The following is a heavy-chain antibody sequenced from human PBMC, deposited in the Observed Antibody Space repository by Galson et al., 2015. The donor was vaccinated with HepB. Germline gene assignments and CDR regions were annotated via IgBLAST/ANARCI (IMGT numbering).Heavy chain of an antibody. J-gene: IGHJ4*02. V-gene: IGHV4-59*08. Sequence: ETLSLTCSVPSGSMKSYYWSWIRQPPGKRLEWISYVTYSGSAKYNPSLESRLTTSIDTSKNQFSLNLRSVRAADTAMYFCARTTPPSNRAWPYFDSWGQGILVTVSS. D-gene: IGHD1-14*01. CDR1: SGSMKSYY. CDR3: ARTTPPSNRAWPYFDS. CDR2: VTYSGSA.